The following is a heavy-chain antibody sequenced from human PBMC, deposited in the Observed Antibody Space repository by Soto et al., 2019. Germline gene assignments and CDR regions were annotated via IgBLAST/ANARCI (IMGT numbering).Heavy chain of an antibody. J-gene: IGHJ5*02. D-gene: IGHD2-21*01. V-gene: IGHV6-1*01. CDR1: GDSVSINSAS. CDR2: TYYRSKWYN. Sequence: SQTLSLTCAISGDSVSINSASWNLIRQSPSRGLEWLGRTYYRSKWYNDYAVSVKSRITINPDTSKNQFSLQLNSVAPEDTAVYYCVREVAPRGFDPWGQGTLVTV. CDR3: VREVAPRGFDP.